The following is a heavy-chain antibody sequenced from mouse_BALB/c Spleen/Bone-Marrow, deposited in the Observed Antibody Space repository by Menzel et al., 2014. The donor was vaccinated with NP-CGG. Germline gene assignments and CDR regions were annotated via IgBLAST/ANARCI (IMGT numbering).Heavy chain of an antibody. J-gene: IGHJ4*01. CDR2: ISSYYGDA. D-gene: IGHD2-14*01. CDR1: GYTFTDYA. Sequence: VKLAESGAELVRPGVSVKISCKGSGYTFTDYAVHWVKQSHTKSLEWIGLISSYYGDATYNQKFKGKATMTIDKSSSTAFLELARLTSEDSAIYYCARSGKVRNAMDYWGQGTSVTVSS. V-gene: IGHV1-67*01. CDR3: ARSGKVRNAMDY.